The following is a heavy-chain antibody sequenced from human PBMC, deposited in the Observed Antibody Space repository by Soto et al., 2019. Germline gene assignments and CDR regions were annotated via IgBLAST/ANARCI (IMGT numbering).Heavy chain of an antibody. CDR1: GDSITSGVHY. CDR2: IFYSGPT. D-gene: IGHD2-2*01. Sequence: SETLSLTCTVSGDSITSGVHYWSWIRQLPGKGLEWIGYIFYSGPTNYNPSLKSRVTISVDTSKNQFSLKLSSVTAADTAVYYCARGQRYCSSTSCQMRAFDAFDIWGQGTMVTVSS. J-gene: IGHJ3*02. CDR3: ARGQRYCSSTSCQMRAFDAFDI. V-gene: IGHV4-31*03.